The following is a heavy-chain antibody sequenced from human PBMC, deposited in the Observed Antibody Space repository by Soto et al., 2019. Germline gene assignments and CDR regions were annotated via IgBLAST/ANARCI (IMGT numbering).Heavy chain of an antibody. CDR2: IYYSGST. D-gene: IGHD5-12*01. J-gene: IGHJ2*01. CDR3: ARVDIVATIYLDL. CDR1: GGSGSSGTYY. Sequence: QVQLQESGPGLVKPSETLSLTCTVSGGSGSSGTYYWTWIRQPPGKGLEWIGYIYYSGSTNYNPSLKGPVTISIDTSKNQFSLKLSSVTAADTAVYYCARVDIVATIYLDLWGLGTLVTVSS. V-gene: IGHV4-61*01.